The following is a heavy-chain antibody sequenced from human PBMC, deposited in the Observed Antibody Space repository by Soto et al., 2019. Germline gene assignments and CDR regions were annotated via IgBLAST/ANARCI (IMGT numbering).Heavy chain of an antibody. CDR1: GYTFTGYY. CDR3: ARSHIAARPLFDY. CDR2: INPNSGGT. V-gene: IGHV1-2*02. Sequence: AASVKVSCKASGYTFTGYYMHWVRQAPGQGLEWMGWINPNSGGTNYAQKFQGRVTMTRDTSISTAYMELSRLRSDDTAVYYCARSHIAARPLFDYWGQGTLVTVSS. D-gene: IGHD6-6*01. J-gene: IGHJ4*02.